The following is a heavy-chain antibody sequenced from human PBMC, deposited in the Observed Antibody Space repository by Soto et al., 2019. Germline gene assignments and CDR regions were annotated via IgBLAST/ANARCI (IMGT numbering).Heavy chain of an antibody. Sequence: ASVKVSCKASGYTFTGYYMHWVRQAPGQGVEWMGWINPNSGGTNYAQKFQGWVTMTRDTSISTAYMELSRLRSDDTAVYYCARGARLERRGYSGYDSRGNYYYMDVWGKGTTVTVSS. CDR2: INPNSGGT. CDR3: ARGARLERRGYSGYDSRGNYYYMDV. V-gene: IGHV1-2*04. CDR1: GYTFTGYY. D-gene: IGHD5-12*01. J-gene: IGHJ6*03.